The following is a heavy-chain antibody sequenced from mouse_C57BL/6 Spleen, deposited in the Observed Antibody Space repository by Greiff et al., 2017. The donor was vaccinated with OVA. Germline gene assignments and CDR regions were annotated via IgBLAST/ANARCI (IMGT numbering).Heavy chain of an antibody. CDR1: GYSITSGYY. J-gene: IGHJ3*01. D-gene: IGHD2-5*01. CDR3: AYYSNYAWFAY. V-gene: IGHV3-6*01. Sequence: EVQVVESGPGLVKPSQSLSLTCSVTGYSITSGYYWNWIRQFPGNKLEWMGYISYDGSNIYHPSLKNRISITRDTSKHQFFLKLNSVTTEDTATYYCAYYSNYAWFAYWGQGTLVTVSA. CDR2: ISYDGSN.